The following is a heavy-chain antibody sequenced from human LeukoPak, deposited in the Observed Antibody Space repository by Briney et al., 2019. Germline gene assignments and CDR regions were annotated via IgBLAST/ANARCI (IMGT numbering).Heavy chain of an antibody. CDR3: ARDTAVAGTRYYYYYMDV. Sequence: GGSLRLSCAASGFTFDDYGMSWVRQAPGKGLEWVSGINWNGSSTSYADSVKGRFTISRDNAKNTLYLQMNSLRAEDTAVYYCARDTAVAGTRYYYYYMDVWGKGTTVTVSS. V-gene: IGHV3-20*04. J-gene: IGHJ6*03. D-gene: IGHD6-19*01. CDR1: GFTFDDYG. CDR2: INWNGSST.